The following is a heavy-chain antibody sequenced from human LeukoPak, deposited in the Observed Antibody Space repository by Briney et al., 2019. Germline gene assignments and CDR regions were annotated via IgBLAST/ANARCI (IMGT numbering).Heavy chain of an antibody. CDR2: ISGSGGST. CDR1: GFTFTDYG. V-gene: IGHV3-23*01. J-gene: IGHJ4*02. Sequence: GGSLRLSCAASGFTFTDYGMSWVRQAPGKGLEWVSSISGSGGSTYYADSVKGRFTISRDNSKNTLYLQMNSLRAEDTAVYYCAKDYSSGHFFDYWGQGTLVTVSS. CDR3: AKDYSSGHFFDY. D-gene: IGHD6-19*01.